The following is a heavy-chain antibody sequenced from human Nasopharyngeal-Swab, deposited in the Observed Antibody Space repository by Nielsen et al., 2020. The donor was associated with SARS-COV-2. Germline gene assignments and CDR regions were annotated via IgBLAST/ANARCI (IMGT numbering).Heavy chain of an antibody. Sequence: GGSLRLPCAASGFTFSNYGIHWVRQAPGKGLEWVAVIWYDGSNKYYADSVKGRFTISRDNSKNTLYLQMNSLRAEDTAVYYCAREGIVGATKLDYWGQGTLVTVSS. CDR3: AREGIVGATKLDY. D-gene: IGHD1-26*01. CDR1: GFTFSNYG. J-gene: IGHJ4*02. V-gene: IGHV3-33*01. CDR2: IWYDGSNK.